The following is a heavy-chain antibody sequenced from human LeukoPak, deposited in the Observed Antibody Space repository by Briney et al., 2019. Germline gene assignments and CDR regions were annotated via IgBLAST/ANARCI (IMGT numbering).Heavy chain of an antibody. V-gene: IGHV1-2*02. J-gene: IGHJ4*02. CDR3: ASEHSRLAGKVFDY. D-gene: IGHD6-13*01. CDR2: INPNSWGT. Sequence: ASEKVSCKACGYTFPGYYMHWVRQAPGQGLEGMEWINPNSWGTNYAQKFQGRVNMTRDTSISTVHQELSRLSSGDTGVYYWASEHSRLAGKVFDYWGQGTLVTVSS. CDR1: GYTFPGYY.